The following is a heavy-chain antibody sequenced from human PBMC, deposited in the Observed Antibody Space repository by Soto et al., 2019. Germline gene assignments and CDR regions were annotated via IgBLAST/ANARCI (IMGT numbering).Heavy chain of an antibody. J-gene: IGHJ5*02. V-gene: IGHV1-8*01. CDR2: MNPNSGNT. Sequence: XSVKFSTQASAYTFTSYDFTWVRQATGQGLVWMGWMNPNSGNTGYAQKFQGRVTMTRNTSISTSYMELSSLRSEDTAVYYCARESRGYDFWSGYRNNWFDHWGQGTLVTVSS. D-gene: IGHD3-3*01. CDR1: AYTFTSYD. CDR3: ARESRGYDFWSGYRNNWFDH.